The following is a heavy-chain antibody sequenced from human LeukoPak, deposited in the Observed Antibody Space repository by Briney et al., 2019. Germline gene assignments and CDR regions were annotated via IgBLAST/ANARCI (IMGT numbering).Heavy chain of an antibody. Sequence: SVTVTCKACGCTFPCPLVQGVRQARGQGLEWMGWIVVGSGSTNYAQKFQERVTLTRDLSTSTAYMELSSLRSEDTAVYYCAADGHRGSGWSSFDYWGQGTLVTVSS. V-gene: IGHV1-58*01. J-gene: IGHJ4*02. CDR3: AADGHRGSGWSSFDY. CDR2: IVVGSGST. D-gene: IGHD6-19*01. CDR1: GCTFPCPL.